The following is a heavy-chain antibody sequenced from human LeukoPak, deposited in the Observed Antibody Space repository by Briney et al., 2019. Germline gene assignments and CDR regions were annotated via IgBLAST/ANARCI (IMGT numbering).Heavy chain of an antibody. CDR1: GFTFSSYE. J-gene: IGHJ4*02. D-gene: IGHD3-16*01. CDR3: ARDSDVPFDY. CDR2: ISSSGSTI. V-gene: IGHV3-48*03. Sequence: GGSLRLSCAGSGFTFSSYEMNWVRQAPGKGLEWVSYISSSGSTIYYADSVKGRFTISRDNAKNSLYLQMNSLRAEDTAVYYCARDSDVPFDYWGQGTLVTVSS.